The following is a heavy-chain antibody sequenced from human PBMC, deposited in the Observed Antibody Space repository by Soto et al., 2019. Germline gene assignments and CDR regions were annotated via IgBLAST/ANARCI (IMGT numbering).Heavy chain of an antibody. D-gene: IGHD5-18*01. CDR2: ISYDGSNK. V-gene: IGHV3-30*03. CDR3: ALNFADTAMAPLYYFDY. Sequence: QVQLVESGGGVVQPGRSLRLSCAASGFTFSSYGMHWVRQAPGKGLEWVAVISYDGSNKYYADSVKGRFTISSDNSKKTLYLQMNSLRAEDTAVYYCALNFADTAMAPLYYFDYWGQGTLVTVSS. CDR1: GFTFSSYG. J-gene: IGHJ4*02.